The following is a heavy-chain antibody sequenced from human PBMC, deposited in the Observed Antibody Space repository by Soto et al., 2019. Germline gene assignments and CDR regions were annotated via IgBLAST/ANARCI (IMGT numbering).Heavy chain of an antibody. V-gene: IGHV3-48*02. CDR3: ARDVGVAGTFWYFDY. D-gene: IGHD6-19*01. J-gene: IGHJ4*02. CDR1: GFTFSSYS. CDR2: ISSRSSTI. Sequence: EVQLVESGGGLVQPGGSLRLSCAASGFTFSSYSMNWVRQAPGKGLEWVSYISSRSSTIYYADSVKGRFTISRDNANNSLYLQMNSLRDEDTAVYYCARDVGVAGTFWYFDYWGQGTLVTVSS.